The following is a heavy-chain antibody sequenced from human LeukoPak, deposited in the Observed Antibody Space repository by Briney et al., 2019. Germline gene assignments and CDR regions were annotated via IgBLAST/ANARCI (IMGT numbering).Heavy chain of an antibody. CDR2: IYYSGST. CDR1: GGSISCSSYY. Sequence: SETLSLTCTVSGGSISCSSYYWGWIRQPPGKGLEWIGSIYYSGSTYYNPSLKSRVTISVDTSKNQFSLKLSSVTAADTAVYYCARLDRLGAFDIWGQGTMVTVSS. J-gene: IGHJ3*02. V-gene: IGHV4-39*01. D-gene: IGHD6-19*01. CDR3: ARLDRLGAFDI.